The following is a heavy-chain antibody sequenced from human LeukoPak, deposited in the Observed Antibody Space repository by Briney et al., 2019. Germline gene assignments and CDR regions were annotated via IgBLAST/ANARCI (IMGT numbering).Heavy chain of an antibody. V-gene: IGHV3-30*19. CDR1: EFTFSRYG. Sequence: GGSLRLFCAASEFTFSRYGMHWVRQAPGKGLEWVAVISYDGSNKYYADSVKGRSTISRDNSKNTLYLQVNSLRPEDTAVYYCGRDTVGYGGAFDIWGQGTMVTVSS. CDR2: ISYDGSNK. CDR3: GRDTVGYGGAFDI. D-gene: IGHD5-18*01. J-gene: IGHJ3*02.